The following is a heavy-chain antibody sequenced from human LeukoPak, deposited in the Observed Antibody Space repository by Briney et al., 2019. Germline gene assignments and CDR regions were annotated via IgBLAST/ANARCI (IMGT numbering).Heavy chain of an antibody. J-gene: IGHJ3*01. CDR2: IYYSGST. V-gene: IGHV4-59*01. CDR3: ARPAERGYSYGLDF. Sequence: SETLSLTCTVSGGSIYSYYWSWIRQPPGKGLEWIGYIYYSGSTNYNPSLKSRVTISLDTSKNQVSLTLSSVTAADTAVYYCARPAERGYSYGLDFWGQGTMVTVSS. CDR1: GGSIYSYY. D-gene: IGHD5-18*01.